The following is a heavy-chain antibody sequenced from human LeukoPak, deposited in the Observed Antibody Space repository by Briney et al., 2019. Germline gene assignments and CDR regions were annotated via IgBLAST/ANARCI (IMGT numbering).Heavy chain of an antibody. CDR2: IIPIFGTA. CDR3: ARDGRKDYSSGYYYSLDY. V-gene: IGHV1-69*13. Sequence: GASVKVSCKASGGTFSSYAISWVRQAPGQGLEWMGGIIPIFGTANYAQKFQGRVTITADESTSTAYMELSSLRSEDTAVYYCARDGRKDYSSGYYYSLDYWGQGTLVTVSS. J-gene: IGHJ4*02. D-gene: IGHD3-22*01. CDR1: GGTFSSYA.